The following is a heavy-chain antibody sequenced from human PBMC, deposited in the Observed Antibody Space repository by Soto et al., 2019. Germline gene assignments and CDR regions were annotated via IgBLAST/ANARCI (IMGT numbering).Heavy chain of an antibody. D-gene: IGHD1-7*01. CDR1: GGSFSGYY. V-gene: IGHV4-34*01. CDR3: AGITGTTSQYNWFDP. J-gene: IGHJ5*02. CDR2: INHSGST. Sequence: SETLSLTCAFYGGSFSGYYWSWIRQPPGKGLEWIGEINHSGSTNYNPSLKSRVTISVDTSKNQFSLKLSSVTAADTAVYYCAGITGTTSQYNWFDPWGQGTLVTVSS.